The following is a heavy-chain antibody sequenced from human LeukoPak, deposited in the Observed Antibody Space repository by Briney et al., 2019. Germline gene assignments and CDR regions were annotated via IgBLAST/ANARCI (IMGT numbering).Heavy chain of an antibody. V-gene: IGHV3-7*03. CDR2: IKQDGSEK. J-gene: IGHJ6*02. CDR3: ARYSGSYEVNYYYYYGMDV. Sequence: GGSLRLSCAASGFTFSSYWMSWVRQAPGKGLEWVANIKQDGSEKYYVDSVKGRFTISRDNAKNSLHLQMNSLRAEDTAVYYCARYSGSYEVNYYYYYGMDVWGQGTTVTVSS. CDR1: GFTFSSYW. D-gene: IGHD1-26*01.